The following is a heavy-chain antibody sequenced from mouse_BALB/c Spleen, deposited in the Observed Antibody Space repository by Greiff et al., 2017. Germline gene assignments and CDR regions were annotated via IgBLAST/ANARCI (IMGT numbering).Heavy chain of an antibody. CDR2: INPSTGYT. J-gene: IGHJ4*01. CDR3: AREGYDVVSYAMDY. CDR1: GYTFTSYW. V-gene: IGHV1-7*01. Sequence: VKLQESGAELAKPGASVKMSCKASGYTFTSYWMHWVKQRPGQGLEWIGYINPSTGYTEYNQKFKDKATLTADKSSSTAYMQLSSLTSEDSAVYYCAREGYDVVSYAMDYWGQGTSVTVSS. D-gene: IGHD2-2*01.